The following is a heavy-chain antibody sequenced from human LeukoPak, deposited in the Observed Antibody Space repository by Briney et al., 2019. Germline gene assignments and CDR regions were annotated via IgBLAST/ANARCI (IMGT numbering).Heavy chain of an antibody. CDR3: AKHLSYYDSSPRDYFDY. J-gene: IGHJ4*02. CDR1: GVTFSSYA. CDR2: ISGSGGST. D-gene: IGHD3-22*01. V-gene: IGHV3-23*01. Sequence: GGSLRLSCAASGVTFSSYAMSWVRQAPGKGLEWVSAISGSGGSTYYAASVKGRFTISRDNSKNPLSLQMTSLRAEDTAVYSCAKHLSYYDSSPRDYFDYWGQGTLVTVSS.